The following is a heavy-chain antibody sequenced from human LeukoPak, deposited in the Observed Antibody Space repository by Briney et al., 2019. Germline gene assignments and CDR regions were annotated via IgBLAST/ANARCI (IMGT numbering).Heavy chain of an antibody. CDR1: GFTFSSYT. CDR3: AKDILTGYYDY. J-gene: IGHJ4*02. CDR2: ISGSGGST. Sequence: GGSLRLSCAASGFTFSSYTMTWVRQAPGKGLEWVSAISGSGGSTYYADSVKGRFTISRDNSKNTLYLQMNSLRAEDTAIYYCAKDILTGYYDYWGQGTLVTVSS. D-gene: IGHD3-9*01. V-gene: IGHV3-23*01.